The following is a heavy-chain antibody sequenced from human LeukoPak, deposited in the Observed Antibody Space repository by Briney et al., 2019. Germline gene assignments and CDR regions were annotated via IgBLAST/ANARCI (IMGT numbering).Heavy chain of an antibody. CDR2: ISNNGGYT. CDR3: AKFMGWEYYYYGMDV. V-gene: IGHV3-23*01. D-gene: IGHD6-19*01. J-gene: IGHJ6*02. Sequence: TGGSLRLSCAASGFTFSSSAMSWVRQAPGKGLEWVSAISNNGGYTYYADSVQGRFTISRDNSKSTLCLQMNSLRAEDTAVYYCAKFMGWEYYYYGMDVWGQGTTVTVSS. CDR1: GFTFSSSA.